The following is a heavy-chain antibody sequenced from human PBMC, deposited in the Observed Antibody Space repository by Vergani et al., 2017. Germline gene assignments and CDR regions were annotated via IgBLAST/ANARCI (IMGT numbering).Heavy chain of an antibody. Sequence: EVQLLQSGGGVIQPGGSVRLSCAASEFTFSNYAMNWVRQAPGKGLEWVSGICGSGVSAYYTDSVKGRFTISRDNSKNMLFLQMNNLRTADTAIYYCAKQYFVSGNYLFDYWGQGTLVTVSS. CDR2: ICGSGVSA. CDR1: EFTFSNYA. J-gene: IGHJ4*02. D-gene: IGHD3-10*01. CDR3: AKQYFVSGNYLFDY. V-gene: IGHV3-23*01.